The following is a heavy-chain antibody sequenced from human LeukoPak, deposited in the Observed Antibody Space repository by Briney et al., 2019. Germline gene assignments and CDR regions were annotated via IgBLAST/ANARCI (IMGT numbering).Heavy chain of an antibody. CDR1: GFTFSSYS. CDR3: ARVGTVTKGDY. J-gene: IGHJ4*02. Sequence: KTGGSLRLSCAASGFTFSSYSMNWVRQAPGKGLEWGSSISSSSSYIYYADSVKGRFTISRDNAKNSLYLQMNSLRAEDTAVYYCARVGTVTKGDYWGPGTLVTVSS. V-gene: IGHV3-21*01. D-gene: IGHD4-11*01. CDR2: ISSSSSYI.